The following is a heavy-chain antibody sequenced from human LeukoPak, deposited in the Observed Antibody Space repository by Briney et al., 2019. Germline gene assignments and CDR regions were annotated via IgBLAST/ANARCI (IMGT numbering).Heavy chain of an antibody. J-gene: IGHJ4*02. V-gene: IGHV4-61*02. CDR3: ARYGMATIQFFDY. CDR2: IYTRGST. Sequence: IWPIYTRGSTNYNPSRKSRVTISVETAKNQFSLKLSSVTAADTAVYYCARYGMATIQFFDYWGQGTLFTVSS. D-gene: IGHD5-24*01.